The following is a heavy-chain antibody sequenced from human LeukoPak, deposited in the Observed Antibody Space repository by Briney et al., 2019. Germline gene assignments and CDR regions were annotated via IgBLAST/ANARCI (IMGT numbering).Heavy chain of an antibody. J-gene: IGHJ4*02. CDR1: GYTFASYG. Sequence: ASVKVSCKTSGYTFASYGISWVRQAPGQGLEWMGWISAYNGNTNYAQKLQGRVTMTTDTSTSTAYMELRSLRSDDTAVYYCARDHAISYYYDSSGYYPSFDYWGQGTLVTVSS. D-gene: IGHD3-22*01. V-gene: IGHV1-18*01. CDR3: ARDHAISYYYDSSGYYPSFDY. CDR2: ISAYNGNT.